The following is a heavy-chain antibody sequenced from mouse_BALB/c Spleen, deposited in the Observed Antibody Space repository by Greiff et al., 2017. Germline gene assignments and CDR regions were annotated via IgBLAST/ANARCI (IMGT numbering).Heavy chain of an antibody. CDR2: ISSGSSTI. CDR3: ARGGYYGRNYFDY. CDR1: GFTFSSFG. J-gene: IGHJ2*01. Sequence: DVMLVESGGGLVQPGGSRKLSCAASGFTFSSFGMHWVRQAPEKGLEWVAYISSGSSTIYYADTVKGRFTISRDNPKNTLFLQMTSLRSEDTAMYYCARGGYYGRNYFDYWGQGTTLTVSS. V-gene: IGHV5-17*02. D-gene: IGHD1-1*01.